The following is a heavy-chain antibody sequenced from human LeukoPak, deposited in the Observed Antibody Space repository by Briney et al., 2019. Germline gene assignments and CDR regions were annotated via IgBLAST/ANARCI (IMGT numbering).Heavy chain of an antibody. CDR3: ASMPSSMFRGVTRSRYYYYMDV. CDR1: GGSISSSSYY. D-gene: IGHD3-10*01. J-gene: IGHJ6*03. V-gene: IGHV4-39*02. CDR2: IYYSGST. Sequence: SETLSLTCTVSGGSISSSSYYWGWIRQPPGKGLEWIGSIYYSGSTYYNPSLKSRVTISVDTSKNHFSLKLSSVTAADTAVYYCASMPSSMFRGVTRSRYYYYMDVWGKGTTVTISS.